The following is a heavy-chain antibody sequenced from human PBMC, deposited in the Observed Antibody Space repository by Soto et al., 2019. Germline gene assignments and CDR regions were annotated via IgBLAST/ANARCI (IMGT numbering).Heavy chain of an antibody. CDR2: IYYSGST. CDR1: GVYISSSSYY. V-gene: IGHV4-39*01. Sequence: PSETLSLTCTVSGVYISSSSYYWGWIRQPPGKGLEWIGSIYYSGSTYYNPSLKSRVTISVDTSKNQFSLKLNSVTAADTAVYYCARADYASSGYYFPFDSWGQGTLVTVSS. CDR3: ARADYASSGYYFPFDS. D-gene: IGHD3-22*01. J-gene: IGHJ4*02.